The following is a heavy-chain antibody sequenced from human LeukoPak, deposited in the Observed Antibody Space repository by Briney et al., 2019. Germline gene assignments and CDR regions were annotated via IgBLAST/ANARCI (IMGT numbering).Heavy chain of an antibody. CDR2: IWYDGSNK. Sequence: TGGSLRLSCAASGFTFSSYGMHWVRQAPGKGLEWVAVIWYDGSNKYYADSVKGRFTISRDNSKNTLYLQMNSLRAEDTAVYFCTRVGYCATTSCRTAFDIWGQGTMVTVSS. CDR1: GFTFSSYG. V-gene: IGHV3-33*01. J-gene: IGHJ3*02. D-gene: IGHD2-2*01. CDR3: TRVGYCATTSCRTAFDI.